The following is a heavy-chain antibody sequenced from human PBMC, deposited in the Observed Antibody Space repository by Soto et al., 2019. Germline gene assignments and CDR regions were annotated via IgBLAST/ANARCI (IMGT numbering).Heavy chain of an antibody. D-gene: IGHD6-13*01. CDR1: GFTFSSYW. CDR2: ISSLNHYK. J-gene: IGHJ4*02. CDR3: AKGLISGRWYAAD. V-gene: IGHV3-21*05. Sequence: PGGSLSLSCAASGFTFSSYWRSWVRQAPGKGLEYIAYISSLNHYKNYADSVKGRFTISIDNAKNSLQLQMNNLRAEDTAVYYCAKGLISGRWYAADWGQGTLVTVS.